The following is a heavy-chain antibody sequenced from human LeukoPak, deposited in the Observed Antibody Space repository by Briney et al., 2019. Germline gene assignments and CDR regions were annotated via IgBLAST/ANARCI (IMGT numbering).Heavy chain of an antibody. D-gene: IGHD2-2*01. CDR3: ARDIVVVPAAYVAD. J-gene: IGHJ4*02. Sequence: SETLSLTCAVSGGSISSGAYSWSWIRQPPGKGLEWIGYIYHSGSTYYNPSLKSRVTISVDRSKNQFSLKLSSVTAADTAVYYCARDIVVVPAAYVADWGQGTLVTVSS. CDR2: IYHSGST. CDR1: GGSISSGAYS. V-gene: IGHV4-30-2*01.